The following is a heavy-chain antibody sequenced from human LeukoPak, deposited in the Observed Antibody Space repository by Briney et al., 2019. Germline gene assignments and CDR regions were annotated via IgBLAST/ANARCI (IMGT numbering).Heavy chain of an antibody. Sequence: ASVKVSCKASGYIFSNFFSSYGITWVRQAPGQGLEWMGWISPYNGKTKFAQKFQGIVTMTTETSTSTAYMELSSLRSEDTAVYYCAREGNYCSGGSCYNHKYHFDYWGQGTLVTVSS. V-gene: IGHV1-18*01. D-gene: IGHD2-15*01. CDR3: AREGNYCSGGSCYNHKYHFDY. CDR1: GYIFSNFFSSYG. J-gene: IGHJ4*02. CDR2: ISPYNGKT.